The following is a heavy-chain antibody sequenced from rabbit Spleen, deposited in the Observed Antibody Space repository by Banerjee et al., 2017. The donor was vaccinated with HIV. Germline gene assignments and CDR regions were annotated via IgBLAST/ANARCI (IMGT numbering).Heavy chain of an antibody. CDR2: IDAGSGGFT. J-gene: IGHJ6*01. CDR1: GVSFSSSSY. Sequence: QQQLEESGGDLVKPGASLTLTCTASGVSFSSSSYICWVRQAPGKGLEWIVCIDAGSGGFTYYASWAKGRFTISKTSSTTVTLQMTRLTAADTATYFCARDTSSSFSSYGMDLWGPGTLVTVS. D-gene: IGHD1-1*01. CDR3: ARDTSSSFSSYGMDL. V-gene: IGHV1S45*01.